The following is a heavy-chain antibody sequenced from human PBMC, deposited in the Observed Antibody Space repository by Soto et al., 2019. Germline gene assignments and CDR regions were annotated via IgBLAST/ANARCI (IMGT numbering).Heavy chain of an antibody. J-gene: IGHJ3*02. V-gene: IGHV5-51*01. Sequence: GESLKISCKGSGYSFTSYWIGWVRQMPGKGLEWMGIIYPGDSDTRYSPSFQGQVTISADKSISTAYLQWSSLKASDTAMYYCARQIVVASKIDAFDIWGKGTMVTVSS. CDR2: IYPGDSDT. CDR1: GYSFTSYW. D-gene: IGHD2-21*01. CDR3: ARQIVVASKIDAFDI.